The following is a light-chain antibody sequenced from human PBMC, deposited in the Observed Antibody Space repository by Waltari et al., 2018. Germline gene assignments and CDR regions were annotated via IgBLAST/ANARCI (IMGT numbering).Light chain of an antibody. CDR1: SSDVGSPYL. J-gene: IGLJ3*02. CDR3: CSDEGDNTWV. CDR2: DGN. V-gene: IGLV2-23*01. Sequence: QSALTQPASVSASPGQSITISCTGTSSDVGSPYLVPGYQPFPGKSPKLIIYDGNKRPSRVSNRFSGFQSGNTATLTISGLQAEDEADYYCCSDEGDNTWVFGGGTKVTVL.